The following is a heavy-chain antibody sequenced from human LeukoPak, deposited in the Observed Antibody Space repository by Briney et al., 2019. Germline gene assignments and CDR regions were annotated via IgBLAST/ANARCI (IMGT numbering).Heavy chain of an antibody. CDR3: AKDLGSSGWHLDY. D-gene: IGHD6-19*01. Sequence: GGCLRLSCAVSGFPFSDYAMTWVRQAPGKGLEGVSGISRGGGNTYYADSVKGRFTISRDNSKNTLYLQMNSLRAEDTAVYYCAKDLGSSGWHLDYWGQGTMVTVSS. CDR1: GFPFSDYA. CDR2: ISRGGGNT. V-gene: IGHV3-23*01. J-gene: IGHJ4*02.